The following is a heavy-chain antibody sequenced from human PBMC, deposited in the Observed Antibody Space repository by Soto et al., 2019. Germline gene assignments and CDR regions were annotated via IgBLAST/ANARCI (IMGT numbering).Heavy chain of an antibody. CDR1: GFTISSYA. J-gene: IGHJ4*02. V-gene: IGHV3-23*01. CDR2: ISGGDGRT. CDR3: SKGWGDY. D-gene: IGHD3-16*01. Sequence: EVLLLESGGGLVQPGGSLRLSCAASGFTISSYAMSWVRQAPGKGLEWVSGISGGDGRTYYVDSLKGRFTISRDNSKNTLYLQMNSLRVEDTAVYYCSKGWGDYWGQGTLVTVSS.